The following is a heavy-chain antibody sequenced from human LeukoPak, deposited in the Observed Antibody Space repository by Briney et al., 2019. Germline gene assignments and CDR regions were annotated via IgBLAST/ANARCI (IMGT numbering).Heavy chain of an antibody. Sequence: ASEKVSCKAPGYTFINYYMHCVRQAPLQRLERIGIINPSAVIATYTQKIQGRVTLTRDTSTSTVYMALSSLRSADTSVYYCAREGYGSGRRLGMDVWGQGTTVTVSS. CDR1: GYTFINYY. D-gene: IGHD3-10*01. V-gene: IGHV1-46*01. CDR2: INPSAVIA. CDR3: AREGYGSGRRLGMDV. J-gene: IGHJ6*02.